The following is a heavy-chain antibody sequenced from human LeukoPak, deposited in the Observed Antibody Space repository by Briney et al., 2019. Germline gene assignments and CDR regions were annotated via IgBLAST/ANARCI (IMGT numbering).Heavy chain of an antibody. Sequence: GGSLRLSCAASGFTFNIYEMNWVRQAPGKGLEWVAVISYDGSNKYYADSVKGRFTISRDNSKNTLYLQMNSLRAEDTAVYYCARDFSAYSYGRYFDYWGQGTLVTVSS. CDR3: ARDFSAYSYGRYFDY. CDR1: GFTFNIYE. CDR2: ISYDGSNK. J-gene: IGHJ4*02. V-gene: IGHV3-30*04. D-gene: IGHD5-18*01.